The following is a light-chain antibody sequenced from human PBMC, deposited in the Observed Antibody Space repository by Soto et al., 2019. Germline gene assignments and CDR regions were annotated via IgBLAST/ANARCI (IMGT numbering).Light chain of an antibody. CDR2: GAS. CDR1: QGISDY. Sequence: DIQLTQSPSFLSASVGDRVTISCRASQGISDYLAWYQQKPGKAPKLLIYGASTLQSGVPSRFSGSASGTAFTLTISRLQPEESANYFCQQFHAYPLTFGGGTKLEIK. J-gene: IGKJ4*01. CDR3: QQFHAYPLT. V-gene: IGKV1-9*01.